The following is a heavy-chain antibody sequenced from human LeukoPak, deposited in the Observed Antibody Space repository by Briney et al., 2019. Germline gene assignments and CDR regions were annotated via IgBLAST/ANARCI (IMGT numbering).Heavy chain of an antibody. CDR1: GFTFSSYS. V-gene: IGHV3-30*18. CDR3: AKDMRPYSGDRSFLFDQ. J-gene: IGHJ4*02. CDR2: ILYNGNDK. Sequence: GGSLRLSCAASGFTFSSYSMNWVRQAPGKGLEWVALILYNGNDKYFADSVKGRFSISRDNSQKTLYLQMNSLISEDTAIYYCAKDMRPYSGDRSFLFDQWGQGTLVIVSS. D-gene: IGHD1-26*01.